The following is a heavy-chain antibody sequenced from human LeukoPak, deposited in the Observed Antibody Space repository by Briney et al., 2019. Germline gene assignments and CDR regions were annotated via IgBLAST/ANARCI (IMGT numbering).Heavy chain of an antibody. CDR1: GFTVSSNY. CDR3: ASTYSGSYWGGVDY. V-gene: IGHV3-66*01. CDR2: IYRGGST. D-gene: IGHD1-26*01. Sequence: GGSLRLSCAASGFTVSSNYMSWVRQAPGKGLEWVSVIYRGGSTYYADSVKGRFTISRDNSKNTLYLQMNSLRAEDTAVYYCASTYSGSYWGGVDYWGQGTLVTVSS. J-gene: IGHJ4*02.